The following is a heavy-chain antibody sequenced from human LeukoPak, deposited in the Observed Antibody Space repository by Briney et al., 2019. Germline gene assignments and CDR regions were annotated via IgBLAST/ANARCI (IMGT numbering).Heavy chain of an antibody. CDR3: AKDLGYGMDV. D-gene: IGHD3-16*01. CDR2: ISGGGGSA. Sequence: GRSHRLSCPVSGLTFTLHAMASVRQPPGNGREWVSAISGGGGSAYYADSTRGRFTISRDNTKSTLCLRMKSPRAEDTALYYCAKDLGYGMDVWGEGTTVSASS. CDR1: GLTFTLHA. J-gene: IGHJ6*01. V-gene: IGHV3-23*01.